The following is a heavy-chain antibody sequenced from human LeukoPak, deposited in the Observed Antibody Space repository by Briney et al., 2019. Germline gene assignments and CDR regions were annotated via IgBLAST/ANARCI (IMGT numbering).Heavy chain of an antibody. Sequence: ASVKVSCKASGYTFTGYYIHWIRQAPGQGLEWMGWINPNTGGTNYAQSFQGRVTMTRDTSITTSYMELSNLLFDDTALYYCARGGHGHTQNDYWGQGTLVTVSS. CDR2: INPNTGGT. J-gene: IGHJ4*02. D-gene: IGHD5-24*01. V-gene: IGHV1-2*02. CDR1: GYTFTGYY. CDR3: ARGGHGHTQNDY.